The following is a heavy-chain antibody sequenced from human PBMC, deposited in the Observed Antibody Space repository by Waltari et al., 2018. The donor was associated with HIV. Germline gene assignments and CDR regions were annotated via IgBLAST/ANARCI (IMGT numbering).Heavy chain of an antibody. CDR2: SSHSGNN. J-gene: IGHJ4*02. V-gene: IGHV4-38-2*02. Sequence: QVQLQESGPGLVKPSETLSLTCRVSDYSITSGSYWGWIRQSPGRGLEWIGSSSHSGNNVDSPSLKSRITLFRNTSKNQFFLKLTSATAADTAVYYCASTYYDLLEGWYFDFWGQGRLVTVSS. CDR3: ASTYYDLLEGWYFDF. D-gene: IGHD3-3*01. CDR1: DYSITSGSY.